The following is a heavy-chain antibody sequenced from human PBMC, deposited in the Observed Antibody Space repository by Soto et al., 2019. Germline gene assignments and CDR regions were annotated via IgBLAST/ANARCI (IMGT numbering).Heavy chain of an antibody. CDR3: AKDRNSGWKLIDY. CDR1: GFNLGIYG. J-gene: IGHJ4*02. D-gene: IGHD6-19*01. V-gene: IGHV3-30*02. CDR2: ISSGGSDQ. Sequence: QVHLVESGGGVVQPGESLRLSCAVSGFNLGIYGIHWVRQAPGKGLEWVAFISSGGSDQYYADSVKGRFTVSRDNSENTLFLHMSSLRAENTAIYYGAKDRNSGWKLIDYWGQGALVTVSS.